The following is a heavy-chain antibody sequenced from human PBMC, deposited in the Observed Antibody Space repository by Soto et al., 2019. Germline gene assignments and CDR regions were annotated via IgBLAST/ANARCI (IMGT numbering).Heavy chain of an antibody. CDR2: FSAAGRT. D-gene: IGHD4-17*01. CDR3: AKESMPEHYGDTLFDY. CDR1: GFSFSNYA. J-gene: IGHJ4*02. Sequence: EVQLLESGGTLVQPGGSLRLSCAASGFSFSNYALSLVRQAPGKGLEWVSTFSAAGRTYYADSVRGRFTIARASSQNTVHLQISDLRPEDTAVYYCAKESMPEHYGDTLFDYWGQGTRVTVSS. V-gene: IGHV3-23*01.